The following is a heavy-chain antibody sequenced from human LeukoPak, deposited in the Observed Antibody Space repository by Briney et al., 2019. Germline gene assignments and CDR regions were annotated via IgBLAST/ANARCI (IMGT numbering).Heavy chain of an antibody. CDR2: INPNSGGT. J-gene: IGHJ6*02. Sequence: ASVKVSCKASGYTFTGYYMHWVRQAPGQGLEWMGRINPNSGGTNYAQKFQGRVTMTRDTSISTAYMELSRLRSDDTAVYYCATVFQDSGSYYYGMDVWGQGTTVTVSS. CDR1: GYTFTGYY. D-gene: IGHD1-26*01. CDR3: ATVFQDSGSYYYGMDV. V-gene: IGHV1-2*06.